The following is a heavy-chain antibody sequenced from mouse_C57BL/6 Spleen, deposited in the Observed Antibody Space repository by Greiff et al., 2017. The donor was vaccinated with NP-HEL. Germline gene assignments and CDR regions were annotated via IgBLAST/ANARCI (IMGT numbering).Heavy chain of an antibody. CDR3: AREFYYYGSKGFDY. Sequence: EVKLVESGGGLVKPGGSLKLSCAASGFTFSSYAMSWVRQTPEKRLEWVATISDGGSYTYYPDNVKGRFTISRDTAKNNLYLQMSHLKSEDTAMYYCAREFYYYGSKGFDYWGQGTTLTVSS. D-gene: IGHD1-1*01. CDR1: GFTFSSYA. V-gene: IGHV5-4*01. CDR2: ISDGGSYT. J-gene: IGHJ2*01.